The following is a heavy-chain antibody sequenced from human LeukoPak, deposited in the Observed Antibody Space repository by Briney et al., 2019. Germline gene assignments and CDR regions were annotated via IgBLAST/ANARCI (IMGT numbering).Heavy chain of an antibody. Sequence: PSETLSLTCTVSGGSLGSYDWSWIRQPPGKGLEWIGYSFYSGSTTYNPSLKSRVTISVDTSKNQFSLKLTSVTAADTAVYYCARGRGGSLSDFWGQGTLVTVSS. CDR3: ARGRGGSLSDF. CDR1: GGSLGSYD. D-gene: IGHD2-15*01. J-gene: IGHJ4*02. CDR2: SFYSGST. V-gene: IGHV4-59*01.